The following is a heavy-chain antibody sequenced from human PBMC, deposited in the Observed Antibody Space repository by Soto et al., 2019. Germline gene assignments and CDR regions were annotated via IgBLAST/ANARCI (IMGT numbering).Heavy chain of an antibody. CDR1: GFTFSDYY. D-gene: IGHD6-6*01. CDR2: ISSSGSTI. J-gene: IGHJ4*02. V-gene: IGHV3-11*01. CDR3: ARRIGRYSSSPYSHFDY. Sequence: QVQLVESGGGLVKPGGSLRLSCAASGFTFSDYYMSWIRQATGTGLEWVSYISSSGSTIYYADSVKGRFTISRDNAKNSLYLQMNSRRAEDTAVYYCARRIGRYSSSPYSHFDYWGQGTLVTVSS.